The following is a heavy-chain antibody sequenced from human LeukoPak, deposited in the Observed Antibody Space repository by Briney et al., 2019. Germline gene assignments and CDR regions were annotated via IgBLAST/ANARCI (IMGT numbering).Heavy chain of an antibody. CDR3: ARDPATYYDFWSGYGSDYGMDV. Sequence: GGSLRLSCAASGFTFSSYSMNWVRQAPGKGLEWVSSISSSSSYIYYADSVKGRFTISKDNAKNSLYLQMNSLRAEDTAVYYCARDPATYYDFWSGYGSDYGMDVWGQGTTVTVSS. J-gene: IGHJ6*02. CDR2: ISSSSSYI. V-gene: IGHV3-21*01. CDR1: GFTFSSYS. D-gene: IGHD3-3*01.